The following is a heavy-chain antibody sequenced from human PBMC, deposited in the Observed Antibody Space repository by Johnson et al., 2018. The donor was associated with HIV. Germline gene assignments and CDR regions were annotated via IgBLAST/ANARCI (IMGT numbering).Heavy chain of an antibody. CDR3: ARVTNSDAFDI. J-gene: IGHJ3*02. D-gene: IGHD2-8*01. Sequence: QVQLVESGGGVVQPGRSLRLSCAASGFTFSSYGMHWVRQAPGKGLEWVAVIWYDGSNKYYADSVKGRFTISRENAKNSLYLQMNSLRAGDTAVYYCARVTNSDAFDIWGQGTMVTVSS. CDR2: IWYDGSNK. V-gene: IGHV3-33*01. CDR1: GFTFSSYG.